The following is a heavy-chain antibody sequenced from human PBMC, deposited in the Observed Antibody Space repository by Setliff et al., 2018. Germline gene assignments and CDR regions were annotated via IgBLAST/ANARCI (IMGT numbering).Heavy chain of an antibody. D-gene: IGHD3-3*01. J-gene: IGHJ5*02. CDR3: ARGYRGYYNFWSGSQGANWFDP. V-gene: IGHV1-69*13. CDR2: IIPIFGTA. Sequence: WASVKVSCKASGGTFSSYAISWVRQAPGQGLEWMGGIIPIFGTANYAQKFQGRVTITADESTSTAYMELSSLRSEDTAVYYCARGYRGYYNFWSGSQGANWFDPWGQGTLVTVS. CDR1: GGTFSSYA.